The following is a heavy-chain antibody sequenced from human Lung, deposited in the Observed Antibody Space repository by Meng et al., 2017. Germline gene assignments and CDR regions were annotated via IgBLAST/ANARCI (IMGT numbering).Heavy chain of an antibody. J-gene: IGHJ2*01. CDR2: IYNSGST. V-gene: IGHV4-30-4*01. CDR3: ARGQKGYFDL. Sequence: QGQLQESGPGRVKPSQTLALTATVSVGSISSSNYYWSWIRQPPGKGLEWSGHIYNSGSTYYNPSLKSRITISVDTSKNQFSLKLSSVTAADTAVYYCARGQKGYFDLWGRGTLVTVSS. CDR1: VGSISSSNYY.